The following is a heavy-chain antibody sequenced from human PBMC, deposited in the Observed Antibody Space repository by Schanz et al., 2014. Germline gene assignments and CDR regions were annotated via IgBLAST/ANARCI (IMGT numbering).Heavy chain of an antibody. CDR2: VSRSTPDI. J-gene: IGHJ4*02. CDR1: GFTFSSYS. V-gene: IGHV3-48*01. CDR3: VRDSFFAFDY. Sequence: VPLVESGGGVVQPGRSLRLSCVASGFTFSSYSMNWVRQAPGKGLEWVSYVSRSTPDIYYADSVKGRFTMSRDNAKNSVFLQMNSLRAEDTAVYYCVRDSFFAFDYWGQGTLVTVSS. D-gene: IGHD3-3*01.